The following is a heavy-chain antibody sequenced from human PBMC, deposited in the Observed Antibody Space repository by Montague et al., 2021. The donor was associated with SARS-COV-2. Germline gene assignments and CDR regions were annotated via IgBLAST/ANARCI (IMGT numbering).Heavy chain of an antibody. CDR1: GDSVARNTAA. CDR2: TYYRYKRYY. Sequence: CAISGDSVARNTAAWNRNRQEPQRATKWLGSTYYRYKRYYDYAVSVKSRMTISPDTSKNQFSLQLSSVTPEDRAVYYCARDPRYSLSWSFDYWGQGTLVTVSS. D-gene: IGHD6-13*01. J-gene: IGHJ4*02. CDR3: ARDPRYSLSWSFDY. V-gene: IGHV6-1*01.